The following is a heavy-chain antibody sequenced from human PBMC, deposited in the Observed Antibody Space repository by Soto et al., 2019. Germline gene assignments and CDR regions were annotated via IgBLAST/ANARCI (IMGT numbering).Heavy chain of an antibody. V-gene: IGHV3-7*03. Sequence: RGSLRLSCAASGITFSSYWKSWVRQAPGKGLEWVANIKQDGSEKYYVDSVKGRFTISRDNAKNSLYLQMNRRRAEDTAVYYCARVVAGGDTFGGVIVYYFDYWGKGTLVTVAS. CDR3: ARVVAGGDTFGGVIVYYFDY. CDR1: GITFSSYW. CDR2: IKQDGSEK. D-gene: IGHD3-16*02. J-gene: IGHJ4*02.